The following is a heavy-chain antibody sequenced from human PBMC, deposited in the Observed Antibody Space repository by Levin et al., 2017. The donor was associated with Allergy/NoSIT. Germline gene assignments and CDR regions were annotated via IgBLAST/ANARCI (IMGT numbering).Heavy chain of an antibody. CDR2: ITGGGFNT. CDR3: AKKQGGTSGFSFDV. Sequence: GESLKISCAASGFTITDYAMTWVRQAPGKGLEWVSVITGGGFNTYYGDSVKGRFTVSRDDSKNTLYLELNSLRAEDTAIYYCAKKQGGTSGFSFDVWGQGTMVTVSS. CDR1: GFTITDYA. J-gene: IGHJ3*01. V-gene: IGHV3-23*01. D-gene: IGHD1-1*01.